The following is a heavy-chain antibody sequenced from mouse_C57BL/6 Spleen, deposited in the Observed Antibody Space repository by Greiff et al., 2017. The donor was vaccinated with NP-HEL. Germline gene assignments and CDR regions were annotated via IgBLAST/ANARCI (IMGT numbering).Heavy chain of an antibody. CDR2: ISDGGSYT. J-gene: IGHJ3*01. CDR1: GFTFSSYA. V-gene: IGHV5-4*03. Sequence: DVMLVESGGGLVKPGGSLKLSCAASGFTFSSYAMSWVRQTPEKRLEWVATISDGGSYTYYPDNVKGRFTISRDNAKNNLYLQMSHLKSEDTAMYYCASPDYYGSRGFAYWGQGTLVTVSA. D-gene: IGHD1-1*01. CDR3: ASPDYYGSRGFAY.